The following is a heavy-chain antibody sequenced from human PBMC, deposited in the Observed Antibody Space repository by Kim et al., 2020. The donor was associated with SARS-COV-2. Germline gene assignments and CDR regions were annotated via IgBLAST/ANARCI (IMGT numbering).Heavy chain of an antibody. V-gene: IGHV3-30*03. CDR2: ILYDGNNK. D-gene: IGHD3-10*01. J-gene: IGHJ4*02. CDR3: ASDSGYYGSGTYYD. Sequence: GGSLRLSCVTSGFNLGGYAIHWVRQLPGKGLEWVAVILYDGNNKEHADSVKGRFASSRDNSKNTLYLQMNSMRTEDTAVYYCASDSGYYGSGTYYDWGPGTLGTVSS. CDR1: GFNLGGYA.